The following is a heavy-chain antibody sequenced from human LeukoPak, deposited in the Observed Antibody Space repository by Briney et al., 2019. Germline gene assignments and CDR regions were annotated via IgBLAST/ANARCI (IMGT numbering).Heavy chain of an antibody. V-gene: IGHV1-2*02. CDR3: ARDYVGRSAGYNHRYHNYFDP. Sequence: ASVKVSCKASGFMFTDYYIHWVRQAPGQGLEWMGWINPTSGGTNFAQRFQGRVTMTGDTSISTVYMEINSLRSDDTVMYFCARDYVGRSAGYNHRYHNYFDPWAREPWSSSPQ. CDR2: INPTSGGT. CDR1: GFMFTDYY. D-gene: IGHD1-14*01. J-gene: IGHJ5*02.